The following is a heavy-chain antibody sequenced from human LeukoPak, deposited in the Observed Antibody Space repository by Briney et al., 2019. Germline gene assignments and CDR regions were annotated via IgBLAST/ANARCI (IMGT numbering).Heavy chain of an antibody. CDR2: IKSKKDGGTR. V-gene: IGHV3-15*01. D-gene: IGHD1-20*01. J-gene: IGHJ4*02. CDR3: AMLASQYLTSWFDY. CDR1: GFTFSDGW. Sequence: PGGSLRLSCAVSGFTFSDGWMNWVRQAPGKGLEWVGRIKSKKDGGTRDYAAPVKGRFTISRDDSKNTLYLQMNSLRVDDTAVYYCAMLASQYLTSWFDYWGQGTLVTVSS.